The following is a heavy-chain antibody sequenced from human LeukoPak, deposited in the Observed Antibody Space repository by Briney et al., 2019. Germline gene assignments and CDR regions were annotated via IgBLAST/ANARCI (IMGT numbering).Heavy chain of an antibody. Sequence: GGSLRLSCAASGFTFSSYEMNWVRQAPGKGLEWVSYISSSGSTIYYADSVKGRFTISRDNAKNSLYLQMNSLRAEDTAVYYCARAGGDYEEFDYWRQGTLVTVSS. J-gene: IGHJ4*02. CDR2: ISSSGSTI. CDR3: ARAGGDYEEFDY. V-gene: IGHV3-48*03. CDR1: GFTFSSYE. D-gene: IGHD4-17*01.